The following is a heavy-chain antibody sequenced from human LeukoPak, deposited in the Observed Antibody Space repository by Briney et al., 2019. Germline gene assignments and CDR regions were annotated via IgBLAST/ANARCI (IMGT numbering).Heavy chain of an antibody. V-gene: IGHV4-39*07. Sequence: PSETLSLTCTVSGGSISSGGYYWGWIRQPPGKGLEWIGNIYYSGSTYYNSSLEGRVTISVDTSKNHFSLNLSSVTAADTAVYYCARAIGWGILTGYYRTFDYWGQGTLVTVSS. CDR3: ARAIGWGILTGYYRTFDY. CDR2: IYYSGST. CDR1: GGSISSGGYY. J-gene: IGHJ4*02. D-gene: IGHD3-9*01.